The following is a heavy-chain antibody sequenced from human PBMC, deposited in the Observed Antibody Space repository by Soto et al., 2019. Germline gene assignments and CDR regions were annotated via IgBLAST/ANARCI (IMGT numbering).Heavy chain of an antibody. V-gene: IGHV3-33*01. Sequence: QVQLVESGGGVVQPGRSLRLSCAASGFTFSSYAMHWVRQAPGKGLEWVAVIWDDGSNKKHADSVKGRFTISRDNSKNTLYLHMNSLRAEDTAVYFCARDRGLAPFGIWGQGTVVTVSS. D-gene: IGHD6-19*01. CDR2: IWDDGSNK. CDR1: GFTFSSYA. J-gene: IGHJ3*02. CDR3: ARDRGLAPFGI.